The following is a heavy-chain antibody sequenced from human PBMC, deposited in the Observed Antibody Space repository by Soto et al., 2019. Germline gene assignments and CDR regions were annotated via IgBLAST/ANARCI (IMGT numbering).Heavy chain of an antibody. J-gene: IGHJ6*02. CDR3: ARHPLFHYYGGPRYYYYCMDV. Sequence: SVKVSCKDSGGTFSSYAISWVRQAPGQGLEWMGGIIPIFGTANYAQKFQGRVTINEDESTSTAYMELSSLRSEHTAVYYSARHPLFHYYGGPRYYYYCMDVWGQGPTVTVSS. CDR2: IIPIFGTA. D-gene: IGHD4-17*01. CDR1: GGTFSSYA. V-gene: IGHV1-69*13.